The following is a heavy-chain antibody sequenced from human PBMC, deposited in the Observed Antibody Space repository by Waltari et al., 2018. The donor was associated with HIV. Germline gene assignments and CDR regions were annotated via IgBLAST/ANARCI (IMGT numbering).Heavy chain of an antibody. D-gene: IGHD3-22*01. CDR3: ARGPPALSYDSSGYYSDY. Sequence: QVQLQPWGAGLLKPSETLSLTCAVYGGSFSGYYWSWIRQPPGKGLEWIGEINHSGSTNYNPSLKSRVTISVDTSKNQFSLKLSSVTAADTAVYYCARGPPALSYDSSGYYSDYWGQGTLVTVSS. CDR2: INHSGST. CDR1: GGSFSGYY. V-gene: IGHV4-34*01. J-gene: IGHJ4*02.